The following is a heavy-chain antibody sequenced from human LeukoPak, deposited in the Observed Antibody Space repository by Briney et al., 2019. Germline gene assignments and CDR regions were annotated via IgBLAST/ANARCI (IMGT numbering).Heavy chain of an antibody. Sequence: GGSLRLSCAASGFTFSSYGMHWVRQAPGKGLECVAVISYDGSNKYYADSVKGRFTISRDNSKNTLYLQMNSLRAEDTAVYYCAKVDCSSTSCYYGMDVWGKGTTVTVSS. J-gene: IGHJ6*04. CDR2: ISYDGSNK. CDR1: GFTFSSYG. V-gene: IGHV3-30*18. D-gene: IGHD2-2*01. CDR3: AKVDCSSTSCYYGMDV.